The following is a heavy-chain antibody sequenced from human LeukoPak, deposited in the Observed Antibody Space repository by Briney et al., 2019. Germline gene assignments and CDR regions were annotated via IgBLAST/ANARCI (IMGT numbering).Heavy chain of an antibody. J-gene: IGHJ4*02. V-gene: IGHV1-8*02. D-gene: IGHD2-2*01. Sequence: ASVKVSCKASGYTFTSYDIYWVRQAPGQGLEWMGWMNLNSGDTYYAQNFQGRFSITSDTSKSTAYMDLASLAPEDTAVYYCARVPVPAPRRGLYFDYWGQGTLITVSS. CDR1: GYTFTSYD. CDR3: ARVPVPAPRRGLYFDY. CDR2: MNLNSGDT.